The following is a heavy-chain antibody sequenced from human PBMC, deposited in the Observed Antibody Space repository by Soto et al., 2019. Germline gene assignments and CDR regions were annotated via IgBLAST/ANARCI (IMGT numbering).Heavy chain of an antibody. CDR3: ARVFGSSHAPGHPHYFAY. CDR2: IYYNGNT. J-gene: IGHJ4*02. D-gene: IGHD3-10*01. V-gene: IGHV4-31*03. CDR1: GGSISSGDYY. Sequence: PSETLSLTCTVSGGSISSGDYYWSWIRQLPGKSQEWIAYIYYNGNTYYTPSLKSRATISLDTSKNQFFLKLNSVTAADTAVFCFARVFGSSHAPGHPHYFAYGGQGTLVTVSS.